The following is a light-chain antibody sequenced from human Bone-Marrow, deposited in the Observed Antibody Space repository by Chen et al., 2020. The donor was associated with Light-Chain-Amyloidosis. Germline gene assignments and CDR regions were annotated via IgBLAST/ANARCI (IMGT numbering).Light chain of an antibody. V-gene: IGKV1-12*01. CDR1: QDVSNW. Sequence: DIEMTQSPAAESASGGDRVTITGRASQDVSNWLAWYQLKPGRAPKLLIYAASTLGSGVPSRFSGSGSGTYFTLTITSLQPEDFASYFCQQANTFPLTFGGGTRVEI. J-gene: IGKJ4*01. CDR3: QQANTFPLT. CDR2: AAS.